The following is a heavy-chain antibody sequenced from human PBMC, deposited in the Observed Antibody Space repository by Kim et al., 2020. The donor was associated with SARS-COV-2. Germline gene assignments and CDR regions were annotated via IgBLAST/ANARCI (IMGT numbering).Heavy chain of an antibody. D-gene: IGHD6-19*01. J-gene: IGHJ4*02. CDR3: ARRQFTSGWYYFDY. V-gene: IGHV3-74*01. Sequence: SYGDSVKGRVTISRDNAKNTLYLQMNSLRAEDTAVYYCARRQFTSGWYYFDYWGQGTLVTVSS.